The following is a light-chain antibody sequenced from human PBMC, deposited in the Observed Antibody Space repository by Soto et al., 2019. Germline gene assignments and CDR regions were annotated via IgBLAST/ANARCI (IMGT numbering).Light chain of an antibody. J-gene: IGLJ2*01. Sequence: QSVLTQPASVSGSPGQSITISCTGTTSDIANYNLVSWYQKHPGKVPKLIIHEDNKRPSGISDRFSGSKSGNTASLTISALQAEDEADYYCCSYDGGPTLSVLFGGGTNVTVL. CDR2: EDN. CDR1: TSDIANYNL. CDR3: CSYDGGPTLSVL. V-gene: IGLV2-23*02.